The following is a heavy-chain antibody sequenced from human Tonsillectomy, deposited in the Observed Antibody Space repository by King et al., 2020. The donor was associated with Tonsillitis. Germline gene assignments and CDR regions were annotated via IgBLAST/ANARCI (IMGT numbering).Heavy chain of an antibody. J-gene: IGHJ4*01. CDR3: ARGVTHQYSTSWYFDH. D-gene: IGHD6-13*01. CDR1: GFTFSSYS. Sequence: VQLVESGGGLVKPGGSLRLSCAPSGFTFSSYSMNWVRQAPGKGLEWVSSISSSSTYIYYADSVKGRFTISRDNAKNSLYLQMNSLRAEDTAVYYCARGVTHQYSTSWYFDHWGQGTLVTVSS. CDR2: ISSSSTYI. V-gene: IGHV3-21*01.